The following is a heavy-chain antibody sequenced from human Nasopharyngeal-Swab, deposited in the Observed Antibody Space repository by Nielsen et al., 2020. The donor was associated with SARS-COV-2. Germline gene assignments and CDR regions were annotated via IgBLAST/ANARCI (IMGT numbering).Heavy chain of an antibody. Sequence: GSLRLSCTVSGGSISSYYWSWVRQPPGKGLEWIGEIYHSGSTNYNPSLKSRVTISVDKSKNQFSLKLSSVTAADTAVYYCARGGVPAAIRYYYYMDVWGKGTTVTVSS. CDR3: ARGGVPAAIRYYYYMDV. D-gene: IGHD2-2*01. J-gene: IGHJ6*03. CDR1: GGSISSYY. CDR2: IYHSGST. V-gene: IGHV4-4*02.